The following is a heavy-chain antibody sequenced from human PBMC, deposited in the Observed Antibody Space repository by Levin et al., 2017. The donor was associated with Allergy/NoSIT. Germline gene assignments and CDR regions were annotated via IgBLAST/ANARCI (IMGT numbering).Heavy chain of an antibody. CDR1: GFTFSDSA. D-gene: IGHD3-16*01. Sequence: GESLKISCAASGFTFSDSALHWVRQASGKGLEWVGRIRGKADNYATAYAASVEGRFTISRDDSKDTAYLQMNSLRTEDTAVYYCSRHRGLTVVFDYWGQGTLVTVSS. J-gene: IGHJ4*02. CDR2: IRGKADNYAT. V-gene: IGHV3-73*01. CDR3: SRHRGLTVVFDY.